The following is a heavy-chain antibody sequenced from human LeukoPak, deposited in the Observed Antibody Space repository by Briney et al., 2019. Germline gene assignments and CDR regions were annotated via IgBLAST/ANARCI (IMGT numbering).Heavy chain of an antibody. D-gene: IGHD1-26*01. CDR3: ARGPYSGSYSNPFDY. Sequence: PGRSLTLSCAASGFTFDDYGMSWVRHPPRTGLDLVSGINWNGGSTGYAASVKGRFTISRDNAKNSLYLQMYSLRAEDTALYHCARGPYSGSYSNPFDYWGQGTLVTVSS. CDR2: INWNGGST. CDR1: GFTFDDYG. J-gene: IGHJ4*02. V-gene: IGHV3-20*01.